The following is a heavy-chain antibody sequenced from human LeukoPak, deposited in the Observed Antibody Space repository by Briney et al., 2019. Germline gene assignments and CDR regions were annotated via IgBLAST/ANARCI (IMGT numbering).Heavy chain of an antibody. CDR2: IWYDGSNK. Sequence: PGRSLRLSCAASGFTFSSYGMHWVRQAPGKGLEWVAVIWYDGSNKYYADSVKGRFTISRDNSKHTVYLQMNSLRTEDTAVYYCARESGGNTPYYFDYWGQGTLVTVSS. CDR1: GFTFSSYG. J-gene: IGHJ4*02. D-gene: IGHD2-2*02. V-gene: IGHV3-30*19. CDR3: ARESGGNTPYYFDY.